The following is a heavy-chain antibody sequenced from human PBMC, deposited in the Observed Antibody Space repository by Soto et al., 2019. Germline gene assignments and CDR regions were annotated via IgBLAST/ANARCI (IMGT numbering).Heavy chain of an antibody. Sequence: GGSLRLSCAASGFTFRTYNMNWVRQAPGEGLEWVSSISSSSTYIYYADSVKGRLTISRDNAKNSLYLQMNRLRAEDTAVYYCARDIVVPKETDYWGQGTLVTVSS. CDR2: ISSSSTYI. CDR1: GFTFRTYN. V-gene: IGHV3-21*01. D-gene: IGHD2-15*01. J-gene: IGHJ4*02. CDR3: ARDIVVPKETDY.